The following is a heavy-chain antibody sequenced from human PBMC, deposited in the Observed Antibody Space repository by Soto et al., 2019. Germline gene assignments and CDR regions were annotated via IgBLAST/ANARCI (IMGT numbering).Heavy chain of an antibody. Sequence: QVQLVQSGAEVKKPGASVKVSCKASGGTFSSYTISWVRQAPGQGLEWMGRIIPILGIANYAQKFQGRVTITADKSTSTAYMELSSLRSEDTAVYYCAREEYYYGSGAFFDCWGQGTLVTVS. V-gene: IGHV1-69*08. CDR1: GGTFSSYT. CDR2: IIPILGIA. D-gene: IGHD3-10*01. J-gene: IGHJ4*02. CDR3: AREEYYYGSGAFFDC.